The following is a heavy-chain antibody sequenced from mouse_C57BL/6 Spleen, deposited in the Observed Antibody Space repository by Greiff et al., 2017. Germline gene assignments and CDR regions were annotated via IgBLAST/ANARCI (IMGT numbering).Heavy chain of an antibody. CDR3: ARAYYSNYGYFDV. V-gene: IGHV1-82*01. CDR1: GYAFSSSW. J-gene: IGHJ1*03. Sequence: VQLQQSGPELVKPGASVKISCKASGYAFSSSWMNWVKQRPGKGLEWIGRIYPGDGDTNYNGTFKGKATLTADKSSSTAYMQLSSLTSEDSAVYFCARAYYSNYGYFDVWGTGTTVTVSS. D-gene: IGHD2-5*01. CDR2: IYPGDGDT.